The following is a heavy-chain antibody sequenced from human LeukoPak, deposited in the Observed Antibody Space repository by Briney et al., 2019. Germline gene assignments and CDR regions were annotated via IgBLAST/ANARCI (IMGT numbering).Heavy chain of an antibody. V-gene: IGHV3-9*01. Sequence: GGSLRLSWAASGFTFDDYAMFWVRQAPGKGLEWVSGISWDSRNIGYAASVKGRFTTSRDNGKNSLYLQMNSLRPDDTALYYCARGNRDSSGFYFYYGMDVWGPGSTVTVSS. D-gene: IGHD6-19*01. J-gene: IGHJ6*02. CDR3: ARGNRDSSGFYFYYGMDV. CDR2: ISWDSRNI. CDR1: GFTFDDYA.